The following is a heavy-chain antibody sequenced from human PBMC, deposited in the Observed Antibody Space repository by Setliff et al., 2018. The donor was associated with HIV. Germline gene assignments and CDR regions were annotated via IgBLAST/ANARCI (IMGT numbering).Heavy chain of an antibody. CDR3: ARDAVSQQLVLGY. D-gene: IGHD6-13*01. CDR2: INQSGST. J-gene: IGHJ4*01. CDR1: GFSITDGFY. Sequence: SETLSLTCDVSGFSITDGFYWAWIRQPPGKGLEWIGEINQSGSTNYNPSLKSRVTMSVDTSKNQFSLNLTSVTAADTAVYYCARDAVSQQLVLGYWGHGTLVTVSS. V-gene: IGHV4-38-2*02.